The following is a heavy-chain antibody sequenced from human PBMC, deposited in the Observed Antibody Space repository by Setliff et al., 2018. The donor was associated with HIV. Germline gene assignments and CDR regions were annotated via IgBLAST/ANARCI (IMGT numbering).Heavy chain of an antibody. D-gene: IGHD4-17*01. V-gene: IGHV4-31*11. Sequence: PSETLSLTCAVSGDSISSRDHYWGFIRQHPGRGLEWIGYVHYSGSLYYNPSLNNRITISVDSSKNQSSLRLTSVTAADTAVYYCARAIRRAPPSDYLPGDCFDSWGQGTLVTVSS. CDR1: GDSISSRDHY. J-gene: IGHJ4*02. CDR2: VHYSGSL. CDR3: ARAIRRAPPSDYLPGDCFDS.